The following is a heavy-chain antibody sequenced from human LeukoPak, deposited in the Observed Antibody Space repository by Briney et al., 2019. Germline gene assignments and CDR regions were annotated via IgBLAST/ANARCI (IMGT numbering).Heavy chain of an antibody. V-gene: IGHV1-69*13. D-gene: IGHD3-22*01. CDR3: ARSYDSSGYYYFH. J-gene: IGHJ4*02. Sequence: GASVKVSCKASGGTFSSYAISWVRQAPGQGLEWMGGIIPIFGTANYAQKFQGRVTITADESTSTAYMELSGLRSEDTAVYYCARSYDSSGYYYFHWGQGTLVTVSS. CDR1: GGTFSSYA. CDR2: IIPIFGTA.